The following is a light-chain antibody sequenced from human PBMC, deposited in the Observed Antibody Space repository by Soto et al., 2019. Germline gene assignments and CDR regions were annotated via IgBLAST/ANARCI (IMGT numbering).Light chain of an antibody. CDR1: SSDVGGYKY. J-gene: IGLJ1*01. V-gene: IGLV2-14*01. CDR2: EVS. Sequence: QSVLTQPASVSGSPGQSITISCTGTSSDVGGYKYVSWNQQHPGKAPKLMIYEVSNWPSGVSNRFSGSKSGNTASLTISGLQAEDEADYYCSSYTSSSTYVFGTGTKVTVL. CDR3: SSYTSSSTYV.